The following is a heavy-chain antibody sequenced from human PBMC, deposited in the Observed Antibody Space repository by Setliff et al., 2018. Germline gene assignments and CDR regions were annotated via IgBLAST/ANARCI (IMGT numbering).Heavy chain of an antibody. CDR1: GYSISSGHF. CDR3: RLWSHNYHNDY. Sequence: ASETLSLTCGVSGYSISSGHFWGWIRQPPGKGLEWIGSVSYFGSGYYNPSLRGRVATSLDTSRNQFSLKLTSVTAADTAVYYCRLWSHNYHNDYWGQGTLVTVSS. CDR2: VSYFGSG. V-gene: IGHV4-38-2*01. J-gene: IGHJ4*02. D-gene: IGHD3-16*01.